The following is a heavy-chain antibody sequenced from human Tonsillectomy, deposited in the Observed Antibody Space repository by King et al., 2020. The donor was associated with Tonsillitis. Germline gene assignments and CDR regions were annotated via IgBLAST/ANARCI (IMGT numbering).Heavy chain of an antibody. J-gene: IGHJ4*02. CDR1: GYTFTGYY. CDR2: INPSSGT. V-gene: IGHV1-2*02. D-gene: IGHD2-21*02. CDR3: ARETASQDSDSRGEY. Sequence: VQLVESGAEVKKPGASVKVSCKASGYTFTGYYMYWVRQAPGQGLEWLGGINPSSGTKSAPKFQGRITMTIDTSITTVYMELSSLTSDDTAIYYCARETASQDSDSRGEYWGQGTLVTVSS.